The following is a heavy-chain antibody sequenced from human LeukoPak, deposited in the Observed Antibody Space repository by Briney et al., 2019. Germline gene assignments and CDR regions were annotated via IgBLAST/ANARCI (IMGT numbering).Heavy chain of an antibody. CDR2: TDQGGST. J-gene: IGHJ4*02. Sequence: SGTLSLTRAVSSVPNRRNYWWTWVRQPPGKGLEWIGETDQGGSTNYNPSLKSRVTISLDQSKNQFSLKVISLTAADTAVYYCVTVRGGCSRTSCYFENWGPGTLVTVSS. CDR1: SVPNRRNYW. CDR3: VTVRGGCSRTSCYFEN. D-gene: IGHD2-2*01. V-gene: IGHV4-4*02.